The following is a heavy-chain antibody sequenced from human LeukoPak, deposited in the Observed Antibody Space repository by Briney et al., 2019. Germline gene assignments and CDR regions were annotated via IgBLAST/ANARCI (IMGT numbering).Heavy chain of an antibody. J-gene: IGHJ3*02. CDR1: GFTFSDYY. D-gene: IGHD1-14*01. Sequence: GGSLRRSCAASGFTFSDYYMSWIRQAPGKGLEWVSYISSSGNTIYYADSVKGRFTISRDNAKNSLYLQMNSLRAEDTAVYYCASRRAPRDWEPDAFDIWGQGTMVTVSS. CDR2: ISSSGNTI. V-gene: IGHV3-11*04. CDR3: ASRRAPRDWEPDAFDI.